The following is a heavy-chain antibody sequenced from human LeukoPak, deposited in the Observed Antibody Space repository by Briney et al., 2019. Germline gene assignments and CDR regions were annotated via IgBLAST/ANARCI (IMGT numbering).Heavy chain of an antibody. CDR1: GGYFSGYH. J-gene: IGHJ4*02. Sequence: SETLSLTCAVYGGYFSGYHWSWIRQPPGKGLEWIGEINHSGSTNYNPSLKSRVTISVDTSKNQFSLKLSSVTAADTAVYYCALTYYDFWSGYYPAYFDYWGQGTLVTVSS. CDR3: ALTYYDFWSGYYPAYFDY. D-gene: IGHD3-3*01. CDR2: INHSGST. V-gene: IGHV4-34*01.